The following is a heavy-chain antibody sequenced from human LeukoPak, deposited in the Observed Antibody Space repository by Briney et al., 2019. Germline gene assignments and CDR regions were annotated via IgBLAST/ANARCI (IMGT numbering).Heavy chain of an antibody. J-gene: IGHJ3*02. Sequence: GGSLTLSCAASGFTFRVYSMNWVCQAPGKGLEWVSSISRSSDYIYYADSVKGRFTISRDNAKNSLYLQMNSLRVEDTAVYHCARENGLLGITSAFDIWGQGTMVTVSS. CDR1: GFTFRVYS. CDR3: ARENGLLGITSAFDI. CDR2: ISRSSDYI. V-gene: IGHV3-21*01. D-gene: IGHD3-10*01.